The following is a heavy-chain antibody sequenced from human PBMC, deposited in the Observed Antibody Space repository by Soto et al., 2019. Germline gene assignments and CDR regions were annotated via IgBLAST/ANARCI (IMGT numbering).Heavy chain of an antibody. CDR2: ISGSGGST. CDR3: AKDQPLIAVAGYYYYYYGMDV. Sequence: GGSLRLSCAASGFTFSSYAMSWVRQAPGKGLEWVSAISGSGGSTYYADSVKGRFTISRDNSKNTMYLQMNSLRAEDTAVYYCAKDQPLIAVAGYYYYYYGMDVWGQGTTVTVSS. V-gene: IGHV3-23*01. J-gene: IGHJ6*02. D-gene: IGHD6-19*01. CDR1: GFTFSSYA.